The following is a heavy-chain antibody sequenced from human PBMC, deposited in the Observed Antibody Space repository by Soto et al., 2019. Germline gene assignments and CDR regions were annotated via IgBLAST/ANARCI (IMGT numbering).Heavy chain of an antibody. J-gene: IGHJ5*02. Sequence: ASVKVSCKASGGTFSSYAISWVRQAPGQGLEWMGGISAYNGNTNYAQKLQGRVTMTTDTSTSTAYMELRSLRSDDTAVYYCARTGQPIRHYYDSSGYNPWGQGTLVTVSS. V-gene: IGHV1-18*01. CDR1: GGTFSSYA. CDR3: ARTGQPIRHYYDSSGYNP. CDR2: ISAYNGNT. D-gene: IGHD3-22*01.